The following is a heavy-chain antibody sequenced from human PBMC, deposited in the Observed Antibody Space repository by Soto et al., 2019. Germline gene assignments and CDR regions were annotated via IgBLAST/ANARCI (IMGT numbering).Heavy chain of an antibody. CDR1: GGSISSYY. Sequence: PSETLSLTCTVSGGSISSYYWSWIRQPPGKGLEWIGYIHYSGSTNYNPSLKSRVTISSDTSKNQFSLKLSSVTAADTAVYYCARESSADAFDIWGQGTMVTVSS. CDR3: ARESSADAFDI. CDR2: IHYSGST. V-gene: IGHV4-59*01. J-gene: IGHJ3*02. D-gene: IGHD3-22*01.